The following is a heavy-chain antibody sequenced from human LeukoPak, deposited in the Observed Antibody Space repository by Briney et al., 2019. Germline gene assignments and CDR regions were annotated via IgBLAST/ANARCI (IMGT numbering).Heavy chain of an antibody. J-gene: IGHJ4*02. CDR3: AKGVSRGVDPTGLEY. V-gene: IGHV3-53*05. D-gene: IGHD1-1*01. CDR2: IYSGGST. CDR1: GFTVSSNY. Sequence: GGSLRLSCAASGFTVSSNYMSWVRQAPGKGLEWVSVIYSGGSTYYADSVKGRFTISRDNSKNTLFLQTNSMRPEDTAVYYCAKGVSRGVDPTGLEYWGQGTLVTVSS.